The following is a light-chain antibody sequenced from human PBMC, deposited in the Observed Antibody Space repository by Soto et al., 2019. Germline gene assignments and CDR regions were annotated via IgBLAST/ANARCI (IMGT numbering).Light chain of an antibody. CDR1: QGSTNY. J-gene: IGKJ3*01. V-gene: IGKV1-27*01. Sequence: DIQMTQAPSSLSAYVGDRVTITCRASQGSTNYLAWYQQKPGKVPKLLIYAASTLQLGVPSRFSGSGSGTDFTLTISSLQPEDVATYYCQKYNAAPFTFCPPAKVDIK. CDR2: AAS. CDR3: QKYNAAPFT.